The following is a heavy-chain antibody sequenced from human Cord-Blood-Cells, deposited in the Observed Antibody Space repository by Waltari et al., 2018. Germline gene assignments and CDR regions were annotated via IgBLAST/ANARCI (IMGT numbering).Heavy chain of an antibody. CDR2: INHSGST. Sequence: QVQLQQWGAGLLKPSETLSLTCAVYGGSFSGYYWSWIRQPPGKGLEWIGEINHSGSTNYKPYLKSRVSISVETSKNQFSLKLSSVTAADTAVYYCAQEGRYYDILTGYYYWGQGTLVTVSS. CDR1: GGSFSGYY. V-gene: IGHV4-34*01. D-gene: IGHD3-9*01. CDR3: AQEGRYYDILTGYYY. J-gene: IGHJ4*02.